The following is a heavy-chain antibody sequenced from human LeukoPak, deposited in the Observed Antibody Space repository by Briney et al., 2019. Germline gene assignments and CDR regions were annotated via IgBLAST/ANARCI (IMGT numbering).Heavy chain of an antibody. Sequence: GRSLRLSCAGSGFTFNTYSMHWVRQAPGKGLEWVSSISSSSSYIYYADSVKGRFTIYRDNAKNSLYLQMNSLRAEDTAVYYCARNPDCSSTSCSPPRWGQGTLVPVSS. CDR2: ISSSSSYI. D-gene: IGHD2-2*01. CDR3: ARNPDCSSTSCSPPR. J-gene: IGHJ4*02. CDR1: GFTFNTYS. V-gene: IGHV3-21*01.